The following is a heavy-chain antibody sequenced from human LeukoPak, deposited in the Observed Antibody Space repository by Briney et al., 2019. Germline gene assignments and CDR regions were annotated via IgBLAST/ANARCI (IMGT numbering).Heavy chain of an antibody. D-gene: IGHD4/OR15-4a*01. J-gene: IGHJ6*02. CDR2: ISSGSTYI. Sequence: GGSLRLSCAASGFTFSNYGMTWVRQAPGQGLEWVSSISSGSTYIFYADSMKGRFTISRDNAKSSLYLQMNSLRAEDTAVYFCARDDYSDSPTYYNGMDVWGQGTAVTVSS. CDR3: ARDDYSDSPTYYNGMDV. CDR1: GFTFSNYG. V-gene: IGHV3-21*01.